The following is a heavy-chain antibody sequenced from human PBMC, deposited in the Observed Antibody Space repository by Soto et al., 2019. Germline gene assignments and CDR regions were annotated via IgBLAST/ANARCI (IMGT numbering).Heavy chain of an antibody. J-gene: IGHJ4*02. V-gene: IGHV3-30-3*01. CDR3: AREGGYYYDSSGWDY. Sequence: QVQLVESGGGVVQPGRSLRLSCAASGFTFSSYAMHWVRQAPGKGLEWVAVISYDGSNKYYADSVKGRFTISRDNSKNTLYLQTNSLRAEDTAVYYCAREGGYYYDSSGWDYWGQGTLVTVSS. CDR1: GFTFSSYA. CDR2: ISYDGSNK. D-gene: IGHD3-22*01.